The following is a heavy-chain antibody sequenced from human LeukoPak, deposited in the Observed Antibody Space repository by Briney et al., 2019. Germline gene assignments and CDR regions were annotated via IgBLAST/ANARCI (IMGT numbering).Heavy chain of an antibody. Sequence: GGSLRLSCAASGFTFSSYGMHWVRQAPGKGLEWVAVISYDGSNKYYADSVKGRFTISRDNSKNTLYLQMNSLRAEDTAVYYCARGWALAGNPNWFDPWGQGTLVTVSS. CDR3: ARGWALAGNPNWFDP. V-gene: IGHV3-30*03. J-gene: IGHJ5*02. CDR1: GFTFSSYG. D-gene: IGHD6-19*01. CDR2: ISYDGSNK.